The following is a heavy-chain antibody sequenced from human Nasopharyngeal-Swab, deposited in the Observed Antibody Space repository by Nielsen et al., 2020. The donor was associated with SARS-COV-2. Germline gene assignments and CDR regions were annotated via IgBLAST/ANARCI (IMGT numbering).Heavy chain of an antibody. CDR2: IYHSGST. CDR3: ASSGWLHPFDY. D-gene: IGHD5-24*01. CDR1: GGSISSYNW. V-gene: IGHV4-4*02. Sequence: SETLSLTCAVSGGSISSYNWWSWVRQSPGKGLEWIGEIYHSGSTNYNPSLKSRVTISVDKSKNQFSLKLYSVTAADTAVYYCASSGWLHPFDYWGPGTLVTVSS. J-gene: IGHJ4*02.